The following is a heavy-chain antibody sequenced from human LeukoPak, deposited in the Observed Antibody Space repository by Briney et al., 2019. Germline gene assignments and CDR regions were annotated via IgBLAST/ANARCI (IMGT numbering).Heavy chain of an antibody. CDR1: GYSISSGYY. Sequence: SETLSLTCTVSGYSISSGYYWGWIRPPPGKGLEWIGSIYHSGSTYYNPSLKSRVTISVDTSKNQFSLKLSSVTAADTAVYYCASEFAGSAYDYVWGSYRPLNYFDYWGQGTLVTVSS. J-gene: IGHJ4*02. CDR3: ASEFAGSAYDYVWGSYRPLNYFDY. V-gene: IGHV4-38-2*02. D-gene: IGHD3-16*02. CDR2: IYHSGST.